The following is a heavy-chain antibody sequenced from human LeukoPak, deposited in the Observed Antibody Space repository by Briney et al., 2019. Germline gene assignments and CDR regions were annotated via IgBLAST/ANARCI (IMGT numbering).Heavy chain of an antibody. CDR1: GYSISSGYY. Sequence: SETLSLTCAVSGYSISSGYYWGWIRQPPGKGLEWIGSIYHSGSTYYNPSLKSRVTISVDTSKNQFSLKLSSVTAADTAVYYCARLVTMVRGVIEYWGQGTLVTVSS. J-gene: IGHJ4*02. D-gene: IGHD3-10*01. CDR2: IYHSGST. CDR3: ARLVTMVRGVIEY. V-gene: IGHV4-38-2*01.